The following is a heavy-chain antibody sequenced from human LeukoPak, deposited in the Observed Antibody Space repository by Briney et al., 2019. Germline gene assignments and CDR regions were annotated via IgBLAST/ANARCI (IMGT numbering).Heavy chain of an antibody. CDR1: GFIFTNYV. CDR3: ANKRRGVGAHPFDY. D-gene: IGHD1-26*01. CDR2: ISASTGGT. J-gene: IGHJ4*02. Sequence: PGGSLRLSCAASGFIFTNYVINWVRQAPGKGLEWVSAISASTGGTNYVDSVKGRFTISRDNSKNTVYLQMNSLRAEDTAVYFCANKRRGVGAHPFDYWGQGTLVTVSS. V-gene: IGHV3-23*01.